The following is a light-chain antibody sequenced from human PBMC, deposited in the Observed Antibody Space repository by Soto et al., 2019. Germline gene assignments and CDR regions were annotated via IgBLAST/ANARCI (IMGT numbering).Light chain of an antibody. Sequence: EIVMTQSTANLSVSPWDRATLSCRASQTVSSNLARYQQKPGQAPRLLIYGAATRATGIPARFSGSGSGTEYTLTISSLQSEDFAVYYCQQYNNGPLYTFGQGTELEIK. CDR3: QQYNNGPLYT. J-gene: IGKJ2*01. CDR1: QTVSSN. V-gene: IGKV3-15*01. CDR2: GAA.